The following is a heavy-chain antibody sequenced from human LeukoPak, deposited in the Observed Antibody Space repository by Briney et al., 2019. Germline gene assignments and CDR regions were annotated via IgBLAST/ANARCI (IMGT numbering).Heavy chain of an antibody. CDR1: GFTFSSYG. CDR2: ISGSGGST. CDR3: AKDQVRIAAAGGWFDP. D-gene: IGHD6-13*01. Sequence: GGSLRLSCAASGFTFSSYGMSWVRQAPGKGLEWVSAISGSGGSTYYADSVKGRFTISRDNSKNTLYLQMNSLRAEDTAVYYCAKDQVRIAAAGGWFDPWGQGTLVTVSS. J-gene: IGHJ5*02. V-gene: IGHV3-23*01.